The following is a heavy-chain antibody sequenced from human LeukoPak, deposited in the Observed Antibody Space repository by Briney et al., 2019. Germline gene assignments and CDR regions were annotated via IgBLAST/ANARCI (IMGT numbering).Heavy chain of an antibody. CDR1: GGTFSSYA. J-gene: IGHJ6*04. D-gene: IGHD3-10*01. CDR2: IIPIFGTA. Sequence: SVKVSCKASGGTFSSYAISWVRQAPGQGLEWMGGIIPIFGTANYAQKFQGRVTITADKSTSTAYMELSSLRSEDTAVYYCASSLSPGWGFYGSGSRPSYGMDVWGKGTTVTVSS. V-gene: IGHV1-69*06. CDR3: ASSLSPGWGFYGSGSRPSYGMDV.